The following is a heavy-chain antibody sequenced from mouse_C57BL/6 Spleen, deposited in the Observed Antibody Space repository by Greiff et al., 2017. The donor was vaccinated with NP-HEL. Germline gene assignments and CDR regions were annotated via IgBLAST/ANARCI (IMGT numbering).Heavy chain of an antibody. V-gene: IGHV1-82*01. D-gene: IGHD1-1*01. CDR3: AVLYGSSYYWYFNV. J-gene: IGHJ1*03. Sequence: VQLQQSGPELVKPGASVKISCKASGYAFSSSWMNWVKQRPGKGLEWIGRIYPGDGDTNYNGKFKGKATLTADKSSSTAYMQLSSLTSEDSAVSFYAVLYGSSYYWYFNVWGTGTTVTVSS. CDR1: GYAFSSSW. CDR2: IYPGDGDT.